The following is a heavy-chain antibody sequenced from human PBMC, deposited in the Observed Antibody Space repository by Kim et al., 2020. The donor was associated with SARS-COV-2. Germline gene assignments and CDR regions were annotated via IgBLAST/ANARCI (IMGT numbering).Heavy chain of an antibody. V-gene: IGHV5-10-1*01. J-gene: IGHJ6*02. CDR1: GYSFTSYW. Sequence: GESLKISCKGSGYSFTSYWISWVRQMPGKGLEWMGRIDPSDSYTNYSPSFQGHVTISADKSISTAYLQWSSLKASDTAMYYCARETTYYYGSGSYDGYYYGMDVWGQGTTVTVSS. D-gene: IGHD3-10*01. CDR3: ARETTYYYGSGSYDGYYYGMDV. CDR2: IDPSDSYT.